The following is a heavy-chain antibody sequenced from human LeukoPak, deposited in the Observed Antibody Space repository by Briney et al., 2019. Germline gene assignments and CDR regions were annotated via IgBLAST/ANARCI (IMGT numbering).Heavy chain of an antibody. D-gene: IGHD3-16*02. V-gene: IGHV3-33*01. CDR1: GFTFSNYG. Sequence: GRSLRLSCAASGFTFSNYGMHWVRQAPGKGREWVAVIWYDGTNKYYADSVKGRFTLSRHNPKNTLYLQMNSLRAEDTAVYYCSRDSSPGYYDYVWGTYPRYWGQGTLVTVS. CDR3: SRDSSPGYYDYVWGTYPRY. CDR2: IWYDGTNK. J-gene: IGHJ4*02.